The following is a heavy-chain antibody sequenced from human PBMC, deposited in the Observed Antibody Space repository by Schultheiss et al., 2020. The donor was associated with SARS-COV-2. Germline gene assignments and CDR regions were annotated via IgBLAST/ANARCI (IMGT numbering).Heavy chain of an antibody. CDR2: INSDGSST. D-gene: IGHD6-19*01. Sequence: GGSLRLSCAASGFTFSSYWMHWVRQAPGKGLVWVSRINSDGSSTSYADSVKGRFTISRDNAKNTLYLQMNSLRAEDTAVYYCAKVSSGWYMVLTVFDYWGQGTLVTVSS. CDR1: GFTFSSYW. CDR3: AKVSSGWYMVLTVFDY. V-gene: IGHV3-74*01. J-gene: IGHJ4*02.